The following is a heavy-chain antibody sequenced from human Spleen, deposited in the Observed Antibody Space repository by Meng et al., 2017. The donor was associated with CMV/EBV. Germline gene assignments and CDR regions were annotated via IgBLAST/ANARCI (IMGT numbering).Heavy chain of an antibody. J-gene: IGHJ6*02. V-gene: IGHV3-23*01. CDR2: ITGSGGNT. CDR1: GFTFSS. D-gene: IGHD6-6*01. Sequence: GESLKISCAASGFTFSSMSWVRQTPGQGLEWVSSITGSGGNTYYADSVKGRFTISRDNSKNTLYLQMNSLRAEDTAVYYCARSIEARYYYYGMDAWGQGTTVTVSS. CDR3: ARSIEARYYYYGMDA.